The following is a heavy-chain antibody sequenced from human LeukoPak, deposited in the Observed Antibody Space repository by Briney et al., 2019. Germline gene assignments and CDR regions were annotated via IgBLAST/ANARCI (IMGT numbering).Heavy chain of an antibody. CDR1: GFTVSSNY. CDR3: ARVNTGSYRTAFDI. CDR2: IYSGDST. Sequence: GGSLRLSCAVSGFTVSSNYMSWVRQAPGKGLEWVSIIYSGDSTYYADSVKGRFTMSRDNSKNRLYLQMSSLRVEGTAVYYCARVNTGSYRTAFDIWGQGTMVTVSS. D-gene: IGHD1-26*01. J-gene: IGHJ3*02. V-gene: IGHV3-66*01.